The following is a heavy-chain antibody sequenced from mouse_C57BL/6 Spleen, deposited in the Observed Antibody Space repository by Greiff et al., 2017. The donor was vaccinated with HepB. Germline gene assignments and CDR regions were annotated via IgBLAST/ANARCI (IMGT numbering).Heavy chain of an antibody. V-gene: IGHV5-17*01. CDR1: GFTFSDYG. CDR3: ARPYYSNYAYYFDY. J-gene: IGHJ2*01. D-gene: IGHD2-5*01. Sequence: EVKLVESGGGLVKPGGSLKLSCAASGFTFSDYGMHWVCQAPEKGLEWVAYISSGSSTIYYADTVKGRFTISRDNAKNTLFLQMTSLRSEDTAMYYCARPYYSNYAYYFDYWGQGTTLTVSS. CDR2: ISSGSSTI.